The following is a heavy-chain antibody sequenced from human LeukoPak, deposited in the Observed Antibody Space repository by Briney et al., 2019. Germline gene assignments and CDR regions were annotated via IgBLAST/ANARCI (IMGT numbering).Heavy chain of an antibody. V-gene: IGHV3-15*01. CDR2: IKSKTDGGTT. CDR3: TSGANQWLDNWFDP. Sequence: GGSLRLSCAASGFTFSNAWMSWVRQAPGKGLEWVGRIKSKTDGGTTDYAAPVKGRFTISRDDSKNTLYLQMNSLKTEDTAVYYCTSGANQWLDNWFDPWGQGTLVTVSS. CDR1: GFTFSNAW. D-gene: IGHD6-19*01. J-gene: IGHJ5*02.